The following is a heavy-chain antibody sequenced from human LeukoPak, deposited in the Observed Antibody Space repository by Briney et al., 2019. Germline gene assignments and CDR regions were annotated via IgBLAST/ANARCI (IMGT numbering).Heavy chain of an antibody. J-gene: IGHJ6*02. D-gene: IGHD6-19*01. CDR3: AKDLFSGTVATPYFYYYGMDV. V-gene: IGHV3-43*02. CDR2: ISGDGGST. CDR1: GFTFDDYA. Sequence: GGSLRLSCAASGFTFDDYAMHWVRHAPGKGLEWVSLISGDGGSTYFADSVKGRFTISRDNSKNSLYLQMNSLRPEDTALYYCAKDLFSGTVATPYFYYYGMDVWGQGTTVTVSS.